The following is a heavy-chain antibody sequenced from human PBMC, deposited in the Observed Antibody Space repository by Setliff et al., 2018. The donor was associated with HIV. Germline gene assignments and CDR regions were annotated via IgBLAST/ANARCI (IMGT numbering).Heavy chain of an antibody. CDR1: GYTLTDYY. CDR3: AKCSEMLGTPATSSGYYCGWFDP. CDR2: INPNTGGT. Sequence: ASVKVSCKASGYTLTDYYMHWVRQAPGQGLEWMGWINPNTGGTNFAQKFQGRVTMTTDTSTSTAYMDLRSLRSGDTAVYYCAKCSEMLGTPATSSGYYCGWFDPWGQGTLVTVSS. J-gene: IGHJ5*02. D-gene: IGHD3-22*01. V-gene: IGHV1-2*02.